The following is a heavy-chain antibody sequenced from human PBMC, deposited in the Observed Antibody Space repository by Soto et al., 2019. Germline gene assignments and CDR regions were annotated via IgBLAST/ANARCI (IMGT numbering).Heavy chain of an antibody. Sequence: SETLSLTCTVSGGSVSSGSYYWSWIRQPPEKGLEWIGNIYYSGSTNYNPSLKSRVTISVDRAKNQFSLNVTSVTAADTAVYYCASATPSVAYWGQGTLVTVSS. CDR2: IYYSGST. V-gene: IGHV4-61*01. CDR3: ASATPSVAY. CDR1: GGSVSSGSYY. J-gene: IGHJ4*02.